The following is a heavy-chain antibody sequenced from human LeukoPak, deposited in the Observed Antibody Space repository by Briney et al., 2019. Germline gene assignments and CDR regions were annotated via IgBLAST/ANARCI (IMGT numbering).Heavy chain of an antibody. CDR3: SRENGAFSAFGY. V-gene: IGHV4-4*02. CDR2: ISLTCLT. D-gene: IGHD2-8*01. Sequence: KPSETLSLTCGVSGGSISNTNWWSWVRQPPGQGLEWTGEISLTCLTHYNPSLESRVTVSVDKSKNQLSLNLTSVTAADTAVYYCSRENGAFSAFGYWGQGTLVTVLS. CDR1: GGSISNTNW. J-gene: IGHJ4*02.